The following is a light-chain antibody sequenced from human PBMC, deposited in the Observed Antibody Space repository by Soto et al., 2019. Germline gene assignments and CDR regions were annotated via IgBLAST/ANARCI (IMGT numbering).Light chain of an antibody. Sequence: EIVLTQSPATLSLSPRERATLSCRASQSVSSYLAWYQQKPGQAPRLLIYDASNRATGIPARFSGSGSGTDFTLTISSLEPEDFAVYYCQQRSNWPRLTFGGGTKVDIK. CDR1: QSVSSY. J-gene: IGKJ4*01. CDR2: DAS. CDR3: QQRSNWPRLT. V-gene: IGKV3-11*01.